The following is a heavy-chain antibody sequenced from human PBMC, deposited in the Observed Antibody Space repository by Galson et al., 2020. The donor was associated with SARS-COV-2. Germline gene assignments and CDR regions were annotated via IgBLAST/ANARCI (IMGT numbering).Heavy chain of an antibody. CDR3: ARDEGIRRYHYGRLYYGMDV. J-gene: IGHJ6*02. D-gene: IGHD5-18*01. CDR2: ISTSSSYT. V-gene: IGHV3-21*01. CDR1: GFPFSTYS. Sequence: NSGGSLRPSCAASGFPFSTYSMNWVRLAPGKGLEWVSSISTSSSYTYYVDPVKGRFSISRDNPRNSLYLQMNSLRAEDTAVYYCARDEGIRRYHYGRLYYGMDVWGQGTTVTVTS.